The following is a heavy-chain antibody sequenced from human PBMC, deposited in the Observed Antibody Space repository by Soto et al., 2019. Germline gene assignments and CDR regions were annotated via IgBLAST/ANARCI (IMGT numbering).Heavy chain of an antibody. J-gene: IGHJ6*02. V-gene: IGHV4-30-2*01. CDR1: GGSISSGGYS. Sequence: TLSLTCAVSGGSISSGGYSWSWIRQPPGKGLEWIGYIYHSGSTYYNPSLKSRVTISVDRSKNQFSLKLSSVTAADTAVYYCARDEGWDIVLSPGAYGMDVWGQGTTVTVSS. CDR3: ARDEGWDIVLSPGAYGMDV. CDR2: IYHSGST. D-gene: IGHD2-8*01.